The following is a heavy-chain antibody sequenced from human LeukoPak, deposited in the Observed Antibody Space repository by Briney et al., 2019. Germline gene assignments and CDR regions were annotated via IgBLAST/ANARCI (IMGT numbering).Heavy chain of an antibody. CDR2: INPNSGDT. CDR3: ARDYCGGDCFPDY. D-gene: IGHD2-21*02. Sequence: ASVKVSCETSGYTFTGYYVHWVRQAPGQGLEWMGRINPNSGDTNYAQKFQGRVTMTRDTSISTAYMELSRLRSDDTAVYYCARDYCGGDCFPDYWGQGTLVTVSS. CDR1: GYTFTGYY. V-gene: IGHV1-2*06. J-gene: IGHJ4*02.